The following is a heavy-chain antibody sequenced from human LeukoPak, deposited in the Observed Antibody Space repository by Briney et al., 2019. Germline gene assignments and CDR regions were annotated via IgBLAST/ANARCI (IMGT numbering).Heavy chain of an antibody. D-gene: IGHD2-21*02. CDR3: ARHLHRGPPYCLDV. CDR2: IYTSGST. V-gene: IGHV4-61*02. J-gene: IGHJ6*02. CDR1: GGSISSGSYY. Sequence: PSQTLSLTCTVSGGSISSGSYYWSWIRQPAGKGLEWIGRIYTSGSTNYNPSLKSRVTISVDTSKNQFSLKVNSVTGADTAVYYCARHLHRGPPYCLDVWGPGTTVTIFS.